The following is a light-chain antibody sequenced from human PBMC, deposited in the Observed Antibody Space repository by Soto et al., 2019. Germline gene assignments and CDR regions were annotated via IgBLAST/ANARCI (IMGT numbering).Light chain of an antibody. J-gene: IGKJ1*01. CDR2: DAS. Sequence: DIQMTQSPSTMSASLGDRVSIXXRASQSISSWLAWYQQKPGKAPKLXIYDASSLESGVPSRFSGSGSGTEFTLTISSLQPDDFATYYCQQYNSYPWTFGQGTKVDI. V-gene: IGKV1-5*01. CDR1: QSISSW. CDR3: QQYNSYPWT.